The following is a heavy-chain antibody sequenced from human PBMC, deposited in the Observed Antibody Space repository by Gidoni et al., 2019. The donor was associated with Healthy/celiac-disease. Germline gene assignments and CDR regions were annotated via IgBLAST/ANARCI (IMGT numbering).Heavy chain of an antibody. CDR1: GFTFSSYG. J-gene: IGHJ4*02. Sequence: QVQLVESGGGVVQPGRSLRLSCAASGFTFSSYGMHWVRQAPGKGLEWVAVISYDGSNKYYADSVKGRFTISRDNSKNTLYLQMNSLRAEDTAVYYCAKGRAHWSGYPNRPPYWGQGTLVTVSS. CDR2: ISYDGSNK. V-gene: IGHV3-30*18. CDR3: AKGRAHWSGYPNRPPY. D-gene: IGHD3-3*01.